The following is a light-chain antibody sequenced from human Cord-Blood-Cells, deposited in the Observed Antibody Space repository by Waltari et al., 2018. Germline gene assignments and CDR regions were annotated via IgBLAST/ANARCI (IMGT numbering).Light chain of an antibody. CDR1: QSVLYSSNNKNY. Sequence: DIVMTQSPDSLAVSLGERATINCKSSQSVLYSSNNKNYLAWYQQKPGQPSKLLIYWASTRESGVPDRFSGSGSGTDFTLTISSLPAEDVAVYYCQQYYSTPFPFGPGTKVDI. J-gene: IGKJ3*01. V-gene: IGKV4-1*01. CDR2: WAS. CDR3: QQYYSTPFP.